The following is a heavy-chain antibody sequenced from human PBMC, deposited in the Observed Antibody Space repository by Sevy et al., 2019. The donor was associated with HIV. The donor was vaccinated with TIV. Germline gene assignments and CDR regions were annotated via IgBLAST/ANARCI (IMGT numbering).Heavy chain of an antibody. Sequence: ASVKVSCKASGYTFTSYYMHWVRQAPGQGLEWMGIINPSGGSTSYAQKFQGRVTMTRDTSTGTVYMEVGSLGSEDTAVYYCARGRRRIAARPVVDLGDGMDVWGQGTTVTVSS. J-gene: IGHJ6*02. CDR3: ARGRRRIAARPVVDLGDGMDV. CDR2: INPSGGST. V-gene: IGHV1-46*01. D-gene: IGHD6-6*01. CDR1: GYTFTSYY.